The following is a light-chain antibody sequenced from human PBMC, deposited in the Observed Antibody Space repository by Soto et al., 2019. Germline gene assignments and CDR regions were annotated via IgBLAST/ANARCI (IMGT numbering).Light chain of an antibody. J-gene: IGLJ1*01. Sequence: QSVLTQPRSVSGAPGQAVTISCTVTSSDVGGYNYVSWYQQHPGKAPKLMIYDVSKRPSGVPDRFSGSKSGNTASLTISGLQAEDEADYYCCSYAGSYTYVFGTGTKVPVL. V-gene: IGLV2-11*01. CDR3: CSYAGSYTYV. CDR1: SSDVGGYNY. CDR2: DVS.